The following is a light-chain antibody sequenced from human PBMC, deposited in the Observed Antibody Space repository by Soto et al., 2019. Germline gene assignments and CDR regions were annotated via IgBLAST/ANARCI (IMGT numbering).Light chain of an antibody. CDR2: ADT. J-gene: IGLJ2*01. Sequence: QSVLTQPPSVSGAPGQTVTISCTGTSSNIGTHYEVHWYQQLPGTAPKLLIYADTNRPSGVPDRFSGSKSGASASLAITGLQAEDEADYYCQSYDNSLRRVFGGGTKLTVL. CDR1: SSNIGTHYE. CDR3: QSYDNSLRRV. V-gene: IGLV1-40*01.